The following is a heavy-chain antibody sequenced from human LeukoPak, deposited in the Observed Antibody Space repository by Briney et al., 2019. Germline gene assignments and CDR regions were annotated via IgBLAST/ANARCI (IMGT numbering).Heavy chain of an antibody. CDR2: ISGSGGST. CDR1: GFTFSSYA. CDR3: AKDHTIFGVVINDAFDI. J-gene: IGHJ3*02. V-gene: IGHV3-23*01. D-gene: IGHD3-3*01. Sequence: QPGGSLRLSCAASGFTFSSYAMSWVRQAPGKGLEWVSAISGSGGSTYYADSVKGRFTISRDNSKNTLYLQMNSLRAEDTAVYYCAKDHTIFGVVINDAFDIWGQGTMVTVSS.